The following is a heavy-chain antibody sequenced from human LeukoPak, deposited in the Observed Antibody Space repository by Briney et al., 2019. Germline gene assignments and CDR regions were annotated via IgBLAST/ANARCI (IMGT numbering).Heavy chain of an antibody. CDR2: IYSTGTT. D-gene: IGHD2-2*01. CDR3: ARPNPPPTRFFSGTSCFMSGSQYFYMDV. Sequence: SETLSLTCTVSGGSISGYFWSWIRQPPGKGPEWIGYIYSTGTTNYSPSLSSRVAISVDTSKNQLSLNLRFVTATDTAVYHCARPNPPPTRFFSGTSCFMSGSQYFYMDVWGKGTSVTVS. CDR1: GGSISGYF. V-gene: IGHV4-4*09. J-gene: IGHJ6*03.